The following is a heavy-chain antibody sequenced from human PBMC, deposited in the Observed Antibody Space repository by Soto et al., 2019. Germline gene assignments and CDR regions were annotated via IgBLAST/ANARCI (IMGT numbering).Heavy chain of an antibody. CDR1: GFSVSTYW. Sequence: EVQLVESGGGLVQPGGSLRLSCAASGFSVSTYWMYWVRQAPGKGLEWVANIKQDGSEKYYGASVKGRFTISRDNAKNSLYLQMNSLRAEDTAVYYCARDPSQVFTCHMDVWGRGTTATVSS. CDR2: IKQDGSEK. CDR3: ARDPSQVFTCHMDV. V-gene: IGHV3-7*01. J-gene: IGHJ6*03. D-gene: IGHD2-2*01.